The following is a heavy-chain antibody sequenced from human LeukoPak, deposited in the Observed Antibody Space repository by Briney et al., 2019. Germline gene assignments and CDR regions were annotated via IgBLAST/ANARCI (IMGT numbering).Heavy chain of an antibody. J-gene: IGHJ2*01. V-gene: IGHV1-69*05. CDR1: GGTFSTYS. CDR3: ARGVGAAAILQYFDL. Sequence: ASAKVSCKASGGTFSTYSISWVRQAPGQGLEWMGGIIPMFRTANYAQKFQGRVTITTDESTRIAYMELSSLTSDDTAVYYCARGVGAAAILQYFDLWGPGTLVTVSS. D-gene: IGHD2-2*02. CDR2: IIPMFRTA.